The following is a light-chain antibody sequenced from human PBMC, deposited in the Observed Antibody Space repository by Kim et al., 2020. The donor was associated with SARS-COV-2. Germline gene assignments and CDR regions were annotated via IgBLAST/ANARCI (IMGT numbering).Light chain of an antibody. CDR2: DVT. CDR1: SSDVGDYNY. CDR3: SSYGGNFVL. V-gene: IGLV2-14*01. J-gene: IGLJ2*01. Sequence: QSALTQPASVSGSPGQSITISCTGTSSDVGDYNYVSWYQQQPGKAPKLMIYDVTKRPSGVSNRSSGSKSSNTASLTISGLQTEDEADYYCSSYGGNFVLFGGGTQLTVL.